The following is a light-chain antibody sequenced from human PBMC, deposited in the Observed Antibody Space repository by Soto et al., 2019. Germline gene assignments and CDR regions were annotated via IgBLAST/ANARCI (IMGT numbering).Light chain of an antibody. CDR3: SSYAGSNNFV. V-gene: IGLV2-8*01. Sequence: QSALTQPPSVSGSPGQSVTIPCTGTSSDVGAYNYVSWYQQHPGKAPKLVIYELTKRPSGVPDRFSGSKSGDTASLTVSGLQAEDEADYYCSSYAGSNNFVFGTGTKVTVL. CDR2: ELT. CDR1: SSDVGAYNY. J-gene: IGLJ1*01.